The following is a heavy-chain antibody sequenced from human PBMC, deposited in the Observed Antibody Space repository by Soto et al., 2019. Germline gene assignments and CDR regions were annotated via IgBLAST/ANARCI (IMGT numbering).Heavy chain of an antibody. D-gene: IGHD6-13*01. Sequence: GDSLKISCKGSEFSFTTYWIAWERQMPGEGLKWMGIIYPDDSRTTYSPSFQGQVTISADKSISTAYLQWNSLKASDTAMYYCARPRSSSRNYYGMDVWGQGTTVTVSS. CDR2: IYPDDSRT. CDR1: EFSFTTYW. V-gene: IGHV5-51*01. CDR3: ARPRSSSRNYYGMDV. J-gene: IGHJ6*02.